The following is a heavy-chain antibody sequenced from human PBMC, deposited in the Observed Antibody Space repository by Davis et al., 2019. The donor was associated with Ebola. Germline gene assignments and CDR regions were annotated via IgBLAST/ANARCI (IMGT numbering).Heavy chain of an antibody. CDR1: GFTFSSYS. Sequence: AGSLRLSCAASGFTFSSYSMNWVRQAPGKGLVWVSSISSSSSYIYYADSVKGRFTISRDNAKNSLYLQMNSLRAEDTAVYYCARSNIAARPGYYYGMDVWGQGTTVTVSS. V-gene: IGHV3-21*01. D-gene: IGHD6-6*01. CDR3: ARSNIAARPGYYYGMDV. J-gene: IGHJ6*02. CDR2: ISSSSSYI.